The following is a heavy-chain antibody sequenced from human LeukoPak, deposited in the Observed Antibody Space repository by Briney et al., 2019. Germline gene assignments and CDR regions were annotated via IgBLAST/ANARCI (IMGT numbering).Heavy chain of an antibody. CDR3: ASRTRTYYDFWSGYYPQPYFDY. J-gene: IGHJ4*02. CDR1: GFTLSSYA. V-gene: IGHV3-23*01. CDR2: ISGSGGST. D-gene: IGHD3-3*01. Sequence: GGSLRLSCAASGFTLSSYAMSWVRQAPGKGLEWVSAISGSGGSTYYADSVKGRFTISRDNSKNTLYLQMNSLRAEDTAVYYCASRTRTYYDFWSGYYPQPYFDYWGQGTLVTVSS.